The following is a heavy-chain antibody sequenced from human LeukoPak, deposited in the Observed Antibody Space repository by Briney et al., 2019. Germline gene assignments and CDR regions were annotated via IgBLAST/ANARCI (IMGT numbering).Heavy chain of an antibody. Sequence: GGSLRLSCAASGFTFDDYAMHWVRQAPGKGLEWVSGISWNSGIIGYADSVKGRFTISRDNAKNSLYLQMNSLRAEDTALYYCAKDMVKGSSSWYETEYFQHWGQGTLVTVSS. J-gene: IGHJ1*01. V-gene: IGHV3-9*01. CDR2: ISWNSGII. CDR1: GFTFDDYA. D-gene: IGHD6-13*01. CDR3: AKDMVKGSSSWYETEYFQH.